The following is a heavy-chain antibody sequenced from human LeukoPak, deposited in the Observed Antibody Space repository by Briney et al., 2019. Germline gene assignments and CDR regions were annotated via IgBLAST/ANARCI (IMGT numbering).Heavy chain of an antibody. J-gene: IGHJ4*02. CDR1: GGSFSGYY. Sequence: SETLSLTCAVYGGSFSGYYWSWIRQPPGKGLEWIGEINHSGSTNYNPSLKSRVTISVDTSKNQFPLKLSSVTAADTAVYYCARGQVAVAGKAFDYWGQGTLVTVSS. CDR3: ARGQVAVAGKAFDY. CDR2: INHSGST. V-gene: IGHV4-34*01. D-gene: IGHD6-19*01.